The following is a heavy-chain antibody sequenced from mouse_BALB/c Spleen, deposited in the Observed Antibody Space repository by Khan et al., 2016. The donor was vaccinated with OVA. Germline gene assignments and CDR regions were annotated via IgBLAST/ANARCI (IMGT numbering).Heavy chain of an antibody. D-gene: IGHD2-2*01. CDR2: ISTGGHYT. CDR3: TRGLVVHYAMEY. CDR1: GFTFSSFA. V-gene: IGHV5-9-3*01. J-gene: IGHJ4*01. Sequence: EVELVESGGGVVKPGGSLKLSCSASGFTFSSFAMSWVRQTPEKRLEWVATISTGGHYTFYPDSVKGRFTISRDNDRNTLYLQMSSLRSEDTAIYYCTRGLVVHYAMEYWGQGTLVTVSS.